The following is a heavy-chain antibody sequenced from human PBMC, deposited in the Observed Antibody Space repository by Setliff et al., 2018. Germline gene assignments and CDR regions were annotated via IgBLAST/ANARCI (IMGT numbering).Heavy chain of an antibody. Sequence: SETLSLTCAVSGGSISSSDWWTWVRHPPGKGLEWIGEMYLGGTTNYNPSFKSRVTISTDKAKNQFSLHLSSVTAADTAFYYCARTHPKRSLDCWGQGILVTVSS. J-gene: IGHJ4*02. CDR1: GGSISSSDW. V-gene: IGHV4-4*02. CDR2: MYLGGTT. CDR3: ARTHPKRSLDC.